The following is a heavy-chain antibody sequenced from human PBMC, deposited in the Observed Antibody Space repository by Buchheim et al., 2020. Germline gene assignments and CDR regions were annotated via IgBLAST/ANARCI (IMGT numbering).Heavy chain of an antibody. CDR2: ITDGGRT. V-gene: IGHV3-23*01. J-gene: IGHJ4*02. CDR1: GFTFSSYA. CDR3: AKDGRPYSSSWFDC. Sequence: EVQLLESGGGLVQPGGSLRLSCAASGFTFSSYAMSWVRHVPGKGLEWVSAITDGGRTYYADSVKGRFTISRDNSQNPLYLQMNSLRAEDTAVYYCAKDGRPYSSSWFDCWGQGTL. D-gene: IGHD6-13*01.